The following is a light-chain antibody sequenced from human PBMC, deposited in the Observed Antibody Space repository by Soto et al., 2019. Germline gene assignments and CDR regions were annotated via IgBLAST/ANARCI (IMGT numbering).Light chain of an antibody. CDR3: QQYGSSIFT. CDR2: GAS. CDR1: QSVSSSY. V-gene: IGKV3-20*01. Sequence: DIELTQSPGTLSLSPGDRATISCRASQSVSSSYLAWYQQKPGQAPRLLIYGASSMPTGIPDRFSGSGSGTDFTLTISRLEPEDVAVYYCQQYGSSIFTFGHGTKVDIK. J-gene: IGKJ3*01.